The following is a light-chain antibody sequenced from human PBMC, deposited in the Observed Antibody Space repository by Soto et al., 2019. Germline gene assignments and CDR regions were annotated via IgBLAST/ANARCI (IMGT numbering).Light chain of an antibody. V-gene: IGLV1-40*01. Sequence: QSVLTQPPSVSGAPGQRVTISCTGSSSNIGAGYDVHWYQQRPGTAPKLPIYGNSNRPSGVPDRFSGSKSGTSASLAITGLQAEDEYDYYCQSYDSSLSEVFGTGTKLTVL. CDR3: QSYDSSLSEV. J-gene: IGLJ1*01. CDR1: SSNIGAGYD. CDR2: GNS.